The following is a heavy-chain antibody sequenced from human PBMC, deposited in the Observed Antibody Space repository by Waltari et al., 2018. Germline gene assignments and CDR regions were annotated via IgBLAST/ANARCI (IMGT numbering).Heavy chain of an antibody. J-gene: IGHJ4*02. D-gene: IGHD4-17*01. CDR3: ARRLPVTRGD. Sequence: EVQLVESGGGLVQHGGSLRLSCEASGFTFSSYWINWGRQEPGKGLEWVAKIKQDGSERYYVDSVKGRFTISRDNAKNSLFLQMNSLRAEDTAVYYCARRLPVTRGDWGQGTLVTVSS. CDR1: GFTFSSYW. CDR2: IKQDGSER. V-gene: IGHV3-7*01.